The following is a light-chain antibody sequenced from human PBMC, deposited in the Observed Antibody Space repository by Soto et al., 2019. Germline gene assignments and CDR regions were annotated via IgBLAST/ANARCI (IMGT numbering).Light chain of an antibody. J-gene: IGLJ3*02. CDR1: SSNIGAGYD. CDR2: DNR. Sequence: QSVLTQPTSVSGAPGQRVTIPCTGSSSNIGAGYDVHWYQQLPGTAPKLLIYDNRNRPSGVPDRVSGSKSGTSASLAITGLQAEDEADYLCQSYDSSLSGWVFGGGTKLTVL. CDR3: QSYDSSLSGWV. V-gene: IGLV1-40*01.